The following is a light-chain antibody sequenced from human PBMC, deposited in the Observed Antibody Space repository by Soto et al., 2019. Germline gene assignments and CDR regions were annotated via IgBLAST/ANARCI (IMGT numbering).Light chain of an antibody. CDR3: QQYSNWPLLS. CDR1: QSVGSN. Sequence: EIVLTQSPGTRSLSPGERATLSCRASQSVGSNLAWYQQKPGQTPRVLLYGASTRATGIPARFSGSGFGTEYTLTISSLQSADFVVYDGQQYSNWPLLSFGGGTKVDIK. CDR2: GAS. J-gene: IGKJ4*01. V-gene: IGKV3-15*01.